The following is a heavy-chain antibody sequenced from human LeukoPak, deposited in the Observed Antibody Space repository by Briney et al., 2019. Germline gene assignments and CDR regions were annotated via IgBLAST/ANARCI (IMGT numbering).Heavy chain of an antibody. CDR2: IYYSGST. Sequence: SETLSLTCTVSGGSISSYYWSWIRQPPGKGLEWIGYIYYSGSTNYNPSLKSRVTISVDTSKNQFSLKLSSVTAADTAVYYCASHVGYSSGAFDYWGQGTLVTVSS. CDR3: ASHVGYSSGAFDY. J-gene: IGHJ4*02. V-gene: IGHV4-59*01. D-gene: IGHD6-19*01. CDR1: GGSISSYY.